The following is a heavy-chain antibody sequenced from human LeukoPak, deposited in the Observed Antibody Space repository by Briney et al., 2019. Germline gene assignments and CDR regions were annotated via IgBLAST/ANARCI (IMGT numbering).Heavy chain of an antibody. CDR3: ARESSGWLQLFDY. CDR2: IYSGGST. CDR1: GFTVSSKY. Sequence: RPGGSLRLSCAASGFTVSSKYMSWVRQAPGKGLEWVSVIYSGGSTYYADSVKGRFTVSRDNSKNTVYLQMNSLRAEDTAVYYCARESSGWLQLFDYWGQGTLVTVSS. D-gene: IGHD5-24*01. V-gene: IGHV3-66*01. J-gene: IGHJ4*02.